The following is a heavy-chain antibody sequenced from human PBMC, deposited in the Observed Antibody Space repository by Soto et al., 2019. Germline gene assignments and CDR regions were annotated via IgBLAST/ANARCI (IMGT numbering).Heavy chain of an antibody. J-gene: IGHJ3*02. CDR3: ARGAVSIAALQDKDAFHI. Sequence: ASVKVSCKTSGYTFTNYGINWVRQAPGHGPEWMGWISPYGYTNYAQKFQGRVTVTTDRSTATAYMDLRSLSSDDTAIYYCARGAVSIAALQDKDAFHIWGQGTMVTVSS. D-gene: IGHD6-6*01. V-gene: IGHV1-18*01. CDR2: ISPYGYT. CDR1: GYTFTNYG.